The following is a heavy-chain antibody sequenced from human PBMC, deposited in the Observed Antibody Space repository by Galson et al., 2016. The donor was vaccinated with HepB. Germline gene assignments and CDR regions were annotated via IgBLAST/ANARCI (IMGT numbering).Heavy chain of an antibody. D-gene: IGHD3-22*01. CDR1: GLTFSSNW. CDR3: TRASYSSADY. CDR2: INNDGSET. Sequence: SLRLSCAVSGLTFSSNWFHWVRQAPGRGLVWVSRINNDGSETFYADSVKGRFTISRDNAKNTVYLQMNSLRAEDSAVYYCTRASYSSADYWGQGTLVTVSS. J-gene: IGHJ4*02. V-gene: IGHV3-74*01.